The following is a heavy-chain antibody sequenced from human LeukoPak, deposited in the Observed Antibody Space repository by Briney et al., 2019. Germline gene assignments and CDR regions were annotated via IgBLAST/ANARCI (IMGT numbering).Heavy chain of an antibody. D-gene: IGHD2-21*02. V-gene: IGHV3-74*01. CDR3: ARSIVVVTAKRPGWFDP. J-gene: IGHJ5*02. CDR1: GFTLSSYW. CDR2: INSDGSST. Sequence: GGSLRLSCAASGFTLSSYWMHWVRQAPGKGLVWVSRINSDGSSTSYADSVKGRFTISRDNAKNTLYLQMNSLRAEDTAVYYCARSIVVVTAKRPGWFDPWGQGTLVTVSS.